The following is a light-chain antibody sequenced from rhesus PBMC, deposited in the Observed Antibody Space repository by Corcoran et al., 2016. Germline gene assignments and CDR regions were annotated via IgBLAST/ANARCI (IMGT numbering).Light chain of an antibody. J-gene: IGKJ1*01. CDR1: QDISKY. Sequence: DIQMTQSPSSLSASVGDTVTITCQASQDISKYLAWFQQRPGKAPKPLIYDKTTLQIGVPSRFSGSVSGTEFTLTISSLQPEDFATDYCQQHKSDPRTFGQGTKVEIK. CDR2: DKT. CDR3: QQHKSDPRT. V-gene: IGKV1S9*01.